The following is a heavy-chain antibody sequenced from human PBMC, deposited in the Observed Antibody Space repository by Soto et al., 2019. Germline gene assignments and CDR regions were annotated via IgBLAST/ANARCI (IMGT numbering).Heavy chain of an antibody. CDR2: INSDGSST. D-gene: IGHD2-15*01. Sequence: PGGSLRLSCAASGFTFSSYWMHWVRQAPGKGLVWVSRINSDGSSTSYADSVKGRFTISRGNAKNTLYLQMNSLRAEDTAVYYCARGYCSGGSCSGYYMDVWGKGTTVTVSS. J-gene: IGHJ6*03. CDR3: ARGYCSGGSCSGYYMDV. V-gene: IGHV3-74*01. CDR1: GFTFSSYW.